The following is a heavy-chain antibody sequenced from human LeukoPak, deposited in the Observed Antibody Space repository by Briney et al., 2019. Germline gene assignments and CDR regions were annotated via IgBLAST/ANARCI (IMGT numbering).Heavy chain of an antibody. CDR3: VGLGENY. CDR1: GFTFRRYW. D-gene: IGHD3-10*01. J-gene: IGHJ4*02. CDR2: IKQDGSEK. V-gene: IGHV3-7*02. Sequence: PGGSLRLSCAASGFTFRRYWMSWARQASGKGLEWVANIKQDGSEKHYVDSVKGRFTISRDNAKNSLYLQMNSLRAEDTAVYYCVGLGENYWGQGTLVTVSS.